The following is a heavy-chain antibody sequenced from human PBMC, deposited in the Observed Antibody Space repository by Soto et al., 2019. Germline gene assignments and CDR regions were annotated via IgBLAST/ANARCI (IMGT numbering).Heavy chain of an antibody. CDR1: GFTFSSYG. Sequence: QVQLVESGGGVVQPGRSLRLSCAASGFTFSSYGMHWVRQAPGKGLEWVAVISYDGSNKYYADSVKGRFTISRDNSKNTLYLQMNSLRAEDTAVYYCAKDRYYYDSSGYLSAANYYYYYGMDVWGQGTTVTVSS. CDR3: AKDRYYYDSSGYLSAANYYYYYGMDV. D-gene: IGHD3-22*01. J-gene: IGHJ6*02. CDR2: ISYDGSNK. V-gene: IGHV3-30*18.